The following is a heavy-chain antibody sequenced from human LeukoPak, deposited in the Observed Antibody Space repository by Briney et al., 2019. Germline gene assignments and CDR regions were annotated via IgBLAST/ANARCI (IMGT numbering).Heavy chain of an antibody. CDR3: ARGVGSSLEGHYCYMDV. D-gene: IGHD6-13*01. V-gene: IGHV4-34*01. J-gene: IGHJ6*03. CDR1: GGSFSGYY. Sequence: SETLSLTCAVYGGSFSGYYWSWIRQPPGKGLEWIGEINHSGSTNYNPSLKSRVTISVDTSKNQFSLKLSSVTAADTAVYYCARGVGSSLEGHYCYMDVWGKGTTVTVSS. CDR2: INHSGST.